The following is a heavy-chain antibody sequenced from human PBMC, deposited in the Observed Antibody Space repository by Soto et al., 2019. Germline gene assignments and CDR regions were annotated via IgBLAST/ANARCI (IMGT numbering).Heavy chain of an antibody. D-gene: IGHD2-2*01. CDR3: ARHAPYCSSTSHCAYGMDV. CDR1: GVSISSGDYY. CDR2: IYYSENT. V-gene: IGHV4-30-4*01. Sequence: SETLSLTCTVSGVSISSGDYYWSWIRQPPGKGLEWIGYIYYSENTYSNPSLKSRVAISGDTSRNQFSLRLSSVTAADTAVYYCARHAPYCSSTSHCAYGMDVWGQGTTVTVSS. J-gene: IGHJ6*02.